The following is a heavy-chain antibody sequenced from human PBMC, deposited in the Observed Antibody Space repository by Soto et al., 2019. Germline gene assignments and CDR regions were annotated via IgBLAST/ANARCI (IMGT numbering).Heavy chain of an antibody. CDR1: GYTFTSYG. V-gene: IGHV1-18*01. CDR3: ASPSSSYYYDCCGYHSHDAFDI. Sequence: ASVKVSCKASGYTFTSYGISWVRQAPGQGLEWMGWISAYNGNTNYAQKLQGRVTMTTDTSTSTAYMELRSLRSDDTAVYYCASPSSSYYYDCCGYHSHDAFDICGQGTVVTVSS. J-gene: IGHJ3*02. CDR2: ISAYNGNT. D-gene: IGHD3-22*01.